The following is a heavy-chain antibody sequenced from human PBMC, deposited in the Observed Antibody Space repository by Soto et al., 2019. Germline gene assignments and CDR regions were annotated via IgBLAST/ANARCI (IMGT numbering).Heavy chain of an antibody. D-gene: IGHD6-13*01. V-gene: IGHV3-74*01. Sequence: EVQLVESGGGLIQPGGSLRLSCAASGFTFSSYWMHWVRQAPGKGLVSVSHINSDGSTTNYPDSVKGRFTISRDNAKNTLYLKMNSLSAEDTAVYYCARGAQAAPGHGHYWGQGTLVTVSS. J-gene: IGHJ4*02. CDR2: INSDGSTT. CDR3: ARGAQAAPGHGHY. CDR1: GFTFSSYW.